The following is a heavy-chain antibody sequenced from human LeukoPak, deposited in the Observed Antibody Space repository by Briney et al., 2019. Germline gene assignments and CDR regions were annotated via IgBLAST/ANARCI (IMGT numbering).Heavy chain of an antibody. CDR3: VSRIAAAGTLEYFQH. V-gene: IGHV1-69*04. Sequence: ASVKVSCKASGGTFSSYAISWVRQAPGQGLEWMGRIIPILGIANYAQKFQGRVTITADKSTSTAYMELSSLRSEDTAVYYCVSRIAAAGTLEYFQHWGQGTLVTVSS. D-gene: IGHD6-13*01. CDR1: GGTFSSYA. CDR2: IIPILGIA. J-gene: IGHJ1*01.